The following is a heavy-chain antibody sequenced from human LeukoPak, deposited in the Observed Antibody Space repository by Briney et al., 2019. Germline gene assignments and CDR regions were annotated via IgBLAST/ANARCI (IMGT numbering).Heavy chain of an antibody. Sequence: SETLSLTCGVYGGSFSGYYWSWIRQPPGKGLEWIGEINHSRSTNYNPSLKSRVTISVDTSKNQFSLKLSSVTAADTAVYYCARGVPGDAGIAAAGSNWFDPWGQGTLVTVSS. CDR3: ARGVPGDAGIAAAGSNWFDP. J-gene: IGHJ5*02. D-gene: IGHD6-13*01. V-gene: IGHV4-34*01. CDR1: GGSFSGYY. CDR2: INHSRST.